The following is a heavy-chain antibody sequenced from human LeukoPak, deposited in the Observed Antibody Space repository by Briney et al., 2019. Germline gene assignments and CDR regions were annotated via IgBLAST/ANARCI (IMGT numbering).Heavy chain of an antibody. Sequence: QTGGSLRLSCAASGLRFNTYAMSFVRQAPGKGLECVSSIGIDDVTHYADSVKGRFTISRDNSKNTLYLQMNSLRAEDTAVYHCATTGPPPYRSGWSSPVVYYFDDWGQGTLVTVSS. CDR2: IGIDDVT. J-gene: IGHJ4*02. D-gene: IGHD6-19*01. CDR3: ATTGPPPYRSGWSSPVVYYFDD. V-gene: IGHV3-23*01. CDR1: GLRFNTYA.